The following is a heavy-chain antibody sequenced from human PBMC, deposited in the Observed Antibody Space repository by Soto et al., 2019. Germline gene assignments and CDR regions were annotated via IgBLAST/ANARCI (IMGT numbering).Heavy chain of an antibody. CDR1: GSTFSEYY. CDR3: ARVVPRLGYCSSTSCYDHGMDV. CDR2: ISSSSSYT. V-gene: IGHV3-11*06. J-gene: IGHJ6*02. Sequence: GGSLRLSCAASGSTFSEYYMSWIRQAPWKGLEWVSYISSSSSYTNYADSVKGRFTISRDNAKNSLYLQMNSLRAEDTAVYYCARVVPRLGYCSSTSCYDHGMDVWGQGTTVTVSS. D-gene: IGHD2-2*01.